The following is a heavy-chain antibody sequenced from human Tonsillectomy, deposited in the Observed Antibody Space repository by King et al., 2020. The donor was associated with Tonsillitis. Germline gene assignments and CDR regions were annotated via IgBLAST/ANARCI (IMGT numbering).Heavy chain of an antibody. D-gene: IGHD3-10*01. J-gene: IGHJ6*03. CDR1: GFTFSHFG. V-gene: IGHV3-33*01. CDR3: ARKEHYYGSGSYYYYMDV. Sequence: QVQLVESGGGVVQPGRSLRLSCAPSGFTFSHFGMHWVRQAPGKGLEWVAVFWYDGSKIYYADSVKGRFTISRDISKNTLYLQMNSLRAEDTAVYYCARKEHYYGSGSYYYYMDVWGKGTTVTVSS. CDR2: FWYDGSKI.